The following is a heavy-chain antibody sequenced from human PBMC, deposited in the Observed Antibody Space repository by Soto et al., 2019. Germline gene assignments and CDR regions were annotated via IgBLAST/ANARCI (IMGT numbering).Heavy chain of an antibody. Sequence: GGSLRLSCAASGCRFSKFSIHWVRQAPCKGLECVAVISFDGIKRDYADSVKGRFTVSRDNSENTLSLQMNNLRAEDTGVYYCGREGDSSGSRVYF. V-gene: IGHV3-33*01. CDR1: GCRFSKFS. CDR2: ISFDGIKR. CDR3: GREGDSSGSRVYF. J-gene: IGHJ4*01. D-gene: IGHD3-22*01.